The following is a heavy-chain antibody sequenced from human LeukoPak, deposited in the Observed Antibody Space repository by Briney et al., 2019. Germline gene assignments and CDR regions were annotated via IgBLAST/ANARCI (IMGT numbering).Heavy chain of an antibody. CDR2: IKTKTDGGTP. Sequence: KPGGSLRLSCAASGLTFSSAWMTWVRQAPGKGLEWVGRIKTKTDGGTPDYAAPVKGRFTISRDDSRNTLYLQMNSLKTEDTAVYYCTTYRVGEQWMIPNYWGQGTLVTVSS. CDR1: GLTFSSAW. D-gene: IGHD6-19*01. V-gene: IGHV3-15*01. J-gene: IGHJ4*02. CDR3: TTYRVGEQWMIPNY.